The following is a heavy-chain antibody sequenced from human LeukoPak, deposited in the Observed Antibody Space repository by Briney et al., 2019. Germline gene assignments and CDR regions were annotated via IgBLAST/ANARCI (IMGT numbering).Heavy chain of an antibody. J-gene: IGHJ4*02. Sequence: GGSLRLSCAASGFTFSSYWMSWVRQAPGKGLEWVASIKQDGSEKYCVDSVKGRFTISRDNAKNSLYLQMNSLRAEDTAVYYCAREFSSGWYYFDYWGQGTLVTVS. CDR2: IKQDGSEK. CDR1: GFTFSSYW. CDR3: AREFSSGWYYFDY. V-gene: IGHV3-7*01. D-gene: IGHD6-19*01.